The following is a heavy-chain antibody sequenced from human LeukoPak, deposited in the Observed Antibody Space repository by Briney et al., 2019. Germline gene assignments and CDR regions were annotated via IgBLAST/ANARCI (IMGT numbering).Heavy chain of an antibody. J-gene: IGHJ1*01. V-gene: IGHV4-59*01. D-gene: IGHD6-19*01. CDR1: GGSISSYY. Sequence: SETLSLTCTVSGGSISSYYWSWIRQPPGKGLEWIGYIYYSGSTDYNPSLKSRVTISVDTSKNQFSLKLSSVTAADTAVYYCAREDGSGWYRYFQHWGQGTLVTVSS. CDR2: IYYSGST. CDR3: AREDGSGWYRYFQH.